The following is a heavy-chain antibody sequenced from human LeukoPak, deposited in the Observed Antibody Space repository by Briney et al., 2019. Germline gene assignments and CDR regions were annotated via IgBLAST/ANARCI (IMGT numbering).Heavy chain of an antibody. J-gene: IGHJ5*01. D-gene: IGHD2-8*02. V-gene: IGHV3-23*01. CDR2: ISGSGGST. Sequence: GGSLRLSCAASGFTFSSYAMSWVRQAPGKGLEWVSAISGSGGSTYYADSVKGRFTISRDNVDNVVYLQMNSLGAEDTAVYYCARVAVSGPTGWFDSWGQGTLVIVSS. CDR1: GFTFSSYA. CDR3: ARVAVSGPTGWFDS.